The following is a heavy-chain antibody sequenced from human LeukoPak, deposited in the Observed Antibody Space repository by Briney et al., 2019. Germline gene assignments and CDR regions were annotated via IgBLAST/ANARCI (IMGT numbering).Heavy chain of an antibody. J-gene: IGHJ4*02. D-gene: IGHD6-13*01. CDR2: IKQDGSEK. CDR1: GFTFSSYW. Sequence: GGSLRLSCAASGFTFSSYWMSWVRQAPGKGLEWVANIKQDGSEKYYVDSVKGRFTISRDNAKNSLYLQMNSLRAEDTAVYYCVRGGGAAAGTFDYWGQGTLVTVSS. V-gene: IGHV3-7*01. CDR3: VRGGGAAAGTFDY.